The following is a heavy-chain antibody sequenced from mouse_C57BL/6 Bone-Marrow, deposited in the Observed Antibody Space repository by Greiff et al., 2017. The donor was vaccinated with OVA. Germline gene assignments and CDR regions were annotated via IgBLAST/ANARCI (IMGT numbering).Heavy chain of an antibody. Sequence: EVQLQQSGAELVRPGASVTLSCTASGFNIKDDYMHWVKQRPEQGLEWIGWIDPENGDTEYASKFQGKATITADTSSNTAYLQLSSLTSEDTAVYYCTTYHFLAWFAYWGQGTLVTVSA. J-gene: IGHJ3*01. CDR2: IDPENGDT. V-gene: IGHV14-4*01. CDR3: TTYHFLAWFAY. CDR1: GFNIKDDY.